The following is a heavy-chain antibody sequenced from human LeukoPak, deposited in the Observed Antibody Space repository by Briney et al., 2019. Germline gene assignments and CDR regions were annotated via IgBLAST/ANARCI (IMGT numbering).Heavy chain of an antibody. V-gene: IGHV1-46*01. CDR1: GYTLTELS. CDR2: INPSGDST. J-gene: IGHJ4*02. CDR3: AREIAVAGTCFDY. D-gene: IGHD6-19*01. Sequence: ASLNVSCKVSGYTLTELSTHWVRQAPGQGLEWMGKINPSGDSTSYAQEFQGRVTMTRDTSTSTVYMELSSLRAEDTAVYYGAREIAVAGTCFDYWGQGTLVTVSS.